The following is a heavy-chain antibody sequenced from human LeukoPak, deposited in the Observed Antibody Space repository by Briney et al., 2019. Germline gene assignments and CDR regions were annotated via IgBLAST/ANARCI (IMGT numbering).Heavy chain of an antibody. D-gene: IGHD5-24*01. V-gene: IGHV5-51*01. CDR1: GYSFTSYW. CDR2: IYPGDSDT. Sequence: KHGESLKISCKGSGYSFTSYWIGWVRQMPGKGLGWMGIIYPGDSDTRYSPSFQGQITISADKSISTAYLQWSSLKASDTAMYYCARHEDFDGYIQSWGQGTLVTVSS. J-gene: IGHJ4*02. CDR3: ARHEDFDGYIQS.